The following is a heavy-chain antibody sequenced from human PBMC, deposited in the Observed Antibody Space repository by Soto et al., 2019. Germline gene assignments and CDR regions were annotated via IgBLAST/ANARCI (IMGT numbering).Heavy chain of an antibody. CDR1: GSSRSGFY. CDR2: IFHSGNS. Sequence: PSETLSLTWAVCGSSRSGFYWGWVRQPPGKGLEWIGSIFHSGNSYYNPSLKSRVILSVDTSKNQFSLNLTAAIAADTAVYYCAREDDGMDVWGQGTPVTVSS. J-gene: IGHJ6*02. CDR3: AREDDGMDV. V-gene: IGHV4-38-2*02.